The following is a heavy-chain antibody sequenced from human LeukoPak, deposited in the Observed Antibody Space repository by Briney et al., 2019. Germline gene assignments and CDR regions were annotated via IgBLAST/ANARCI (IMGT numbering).Heavy chain of an antibody. Sequence: GGSLRLSCAASGFTFSSYSMNWVRQAPGKGLEWVSSISSSSSYIYYADSVKGRFTISRDNAKNSLYLQMNSLRAEDTAVYYCARQRLVRDPGNYWGQGTLVTVSS. V-gene: IGHV3-21*01. D-gene: IGHD6-19*01. CDR1: GFTFSSYS. CDR2: ISSSSSYI. CDR3: ARQRLVRDPGNY. J-gene: IGHJ4*02.